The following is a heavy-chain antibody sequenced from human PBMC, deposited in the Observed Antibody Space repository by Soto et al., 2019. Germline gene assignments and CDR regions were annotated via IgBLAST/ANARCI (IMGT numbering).Heavy chain of an antibody. J-gene: IGHJ4*02. CDR2: ITGSGGTT. D-gene: IGHD6-6*01. CDR3: AREYRTSSQFDY. V-gene: IGHV3-23*01. Sequence: GGSLRLSCAASGFTSGTYAMSWVRQAPGKGLEWVSSITGSGGTTDYADSVKGRFTISRDTSRNTLYLQMSRLSVDDTAIYYCAREYRTSSQFDYWGQGTLITVSS. CDR1: GFTSGTYA.